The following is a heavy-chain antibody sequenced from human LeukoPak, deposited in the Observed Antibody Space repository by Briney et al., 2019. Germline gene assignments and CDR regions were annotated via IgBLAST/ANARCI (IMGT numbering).Heavy chain of an antibody. D-gene: IGHD3-10*01. Sequence: GGSLRLSCAASGFTFSSSAMSWDRQAPGKGLEWVSTISGSGSGSSTYYADSVKGRFTISRDNSKNTLYLQMNSLRAEDTAAYYCAKGIWFGDRSTSPHMDVWGKGTTVTISS. CDR3: AKGIWFGDRSTSPHMDV. CDR1: GFTFSSSA. J-gene: IGHJ6*03. V-gene: IGHV3-23*01. CDR2: ISGSGSGSST.